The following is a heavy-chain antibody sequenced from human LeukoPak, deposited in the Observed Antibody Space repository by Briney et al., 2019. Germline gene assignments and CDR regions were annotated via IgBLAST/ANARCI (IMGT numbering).Heavy chain of an antibody. CDR1: GGSFSGYF. CDR3: ARGPADYYGSGSYSN. J-gene: IGHJ4*02. Sequence: PSDTLSLTCAVYGGSFSGYFWSWIRQPPGKALECIGEINHSGSTSYNPSLKSRVTISLDTSKKQFSLKLSSVTATDTAIYFCARGPADYYGSGSYSNWGQGTLVTVSS. V-gene: IGHV4-34*01. D-gene: IGHD3-10*01. CDR2: INHSGST.